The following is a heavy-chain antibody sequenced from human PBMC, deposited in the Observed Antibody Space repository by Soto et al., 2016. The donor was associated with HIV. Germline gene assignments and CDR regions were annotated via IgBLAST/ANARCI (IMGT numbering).Heavy chain of an antibody. CDR3: ARARYSGYDWGYYMDV. Sequence: QVQLQESGPGLVKPSETLSLTCTVSGGSISSYYWSWIRQPPGKGLEWIGYIYYSGSTNYNPSLKSRVTISVDTYQEPVLPEAELCDAADTAVYYCARARYSGYDWGYYMDVWGKGTTVTVSS. D-gene: IGHD5-12*01. J-gene: IGHJ6*03. CDR1: GGSISSYY. CDR2: IYYSGST. V-gene: IGHV4-59*01.